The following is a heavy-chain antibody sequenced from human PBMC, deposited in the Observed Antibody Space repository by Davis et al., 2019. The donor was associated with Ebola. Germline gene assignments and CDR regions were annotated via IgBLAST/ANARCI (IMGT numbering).Heavy chain of an antibody. V-gene: IGHV1-69*04. D-gene: IGHD2-15*01. CDR1: GGTFSSYT. CDR3: AREIVVVVAATNYYYYGMDV. Sequence: AASVKVSCKASGGTFSSYTISWVRQAPGQGLEWMGRIIPILGIANYAQKFQGRVTITADTSTSTAYMELRSLRSDDTAVYYCAREIVVVVAATNYYYYGMDVWGQGTTVTVSS. J-gene: IGHJ6*02. CDR2: IIPILGIA.